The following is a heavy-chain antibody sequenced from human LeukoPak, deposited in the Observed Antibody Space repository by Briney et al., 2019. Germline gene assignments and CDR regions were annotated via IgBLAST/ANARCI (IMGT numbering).Heavy chain of an antibody. Sequence: GESLKISCHGSGYDFANYWIAWLRQMPGKGLELMGIIYPGDSDTNYSPSFRGQVTISADTSVGNAYLQWTRLKASDSAIYYCARLTRGFDGGKISSWDYWGQGSLVTVSS. D-gene: IGHD4-23*01. CDR2: IYPGDSDT. CDR3: ARLTRGFDGGKISSWDY. V-gene: IGHV5-51*01. CDR1: GYDFANYW. J-gene: IGHJ4*02.